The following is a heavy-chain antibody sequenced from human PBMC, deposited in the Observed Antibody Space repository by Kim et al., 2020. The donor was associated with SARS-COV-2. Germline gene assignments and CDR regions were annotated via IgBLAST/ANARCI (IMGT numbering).Heavy chain of an antibody. D-gene: IGHD1-26*01. CDR3: ARDSPGAYFDY. Sequence: TYDNPSVESRVTISGDTSKNQFSLKLSSVTAADRALYYCARDSPGAYFDYWGQGTLVTVSS. V-gene: IGHV4-31*02. CDR2: T. J-gene: IGHJ4*02.